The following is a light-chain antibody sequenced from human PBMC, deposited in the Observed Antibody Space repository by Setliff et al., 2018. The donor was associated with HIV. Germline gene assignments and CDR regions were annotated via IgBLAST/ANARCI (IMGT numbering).Light chain of an antibody. CDR3: SSYARSSTLR. CDR1: SSDVGSYNL. Sequence: QSALTQPASVSGSPGQSITISCTATSSDVGSYNLVSWYQQHPGKAPKLMIYEVSKRPSGVSNRFSGSKSGNTASLTISGLQAEDEADYYCSSYARSSTLRFGGGTKVTVL. CDR2: EVS. J-gene: IGLJ2*01. V-gene: IGLV2-23*01.